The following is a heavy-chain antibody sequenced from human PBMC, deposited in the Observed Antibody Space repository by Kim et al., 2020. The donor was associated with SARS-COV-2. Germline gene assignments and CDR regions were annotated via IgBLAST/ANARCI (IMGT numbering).Heavy chain of an antibody. V-gene: IGHV4-59*08. Sequence: SETLSLTCTVSGGSISSYYWSWIRQPPGKGLEWIGYIYYSGSTNYNPSLKSRVTISVDTSKNQFSLKLSSVTAADTAVYYCARKDYYYYGMDVWGQGTT. CDR2: IYYSGST. CDR1: GGSISSYY. CDR3: ARKDYYYYGMDV. J-gene: IGHJ6*02.